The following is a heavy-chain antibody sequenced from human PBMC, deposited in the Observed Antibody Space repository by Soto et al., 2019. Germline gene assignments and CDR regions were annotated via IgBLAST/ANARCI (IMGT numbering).Heavy chain of an antibody. CDR2: ISGSGGST. Sequence: GGSLRLSCAASGFTFSSYAMSWVRQAPGKGLEWVSAISGSGGSTYYADSVKGRFTISRDKSKNTLYLQMNSLRAEDTVVYYGAKVWYSSSWYYVEYWGQGTLVTVSS. D-gene: IGHD6-13*01. V-gene: IGHV3-23*01. J-gene: IGHJ4*02. CDR1: GFTFSSYA. CDR3: AKVWYSSSWYYVEY.